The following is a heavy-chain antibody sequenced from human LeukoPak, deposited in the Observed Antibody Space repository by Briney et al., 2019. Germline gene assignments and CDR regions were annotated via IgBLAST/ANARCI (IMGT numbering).Heavy chain of an antibody. CDR3: AKDASHSRNGWYVSEY. J-gene: IGHJ4*02. D-gene: IGHD6-19*01. CDR1: GFTFSTYA. V-gene: IGHV3-23*01. Sequence: PGGSLRLSCAASGFTFSTYAMTWVRQAPGKGLEWVSVISGSGGSTYYADSVKGRFTISRDNSKNTLYLQMSSLRAEDTAVYYCAKDASHSRNGWYVSEYWGRGTLVTVSS. CDR2: ISGSGGST.